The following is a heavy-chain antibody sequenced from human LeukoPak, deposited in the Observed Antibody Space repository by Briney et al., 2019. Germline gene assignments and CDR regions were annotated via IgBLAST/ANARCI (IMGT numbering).Heavy chain of an antibody. CDR2: IYYSGST. CDR3: AKRRSASSEVDP. V-gene: IGHV4-39*01. Sequence: SETLSLTCTVSGGSVSSSGYYWVWMRQPPGKGLEWIGNIYYSGSTYYNPSLKSRVTMSLDTSKNQFSLKLTSVTAADTAVYYCAKRRSASSEVDPWGQGTLVTVSS. CDR1: GGSVSSSGYY. D-gene: IGHD6-6*01. J-gene: IGHJ5*02.